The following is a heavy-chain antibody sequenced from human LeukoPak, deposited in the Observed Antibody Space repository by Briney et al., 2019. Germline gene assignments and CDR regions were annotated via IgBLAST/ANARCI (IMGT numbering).Heavy chain of an antibody. V-gene: IGHV3-48*04. Sequence: PGGSLRLSCAASGFTLSNAWMNWVRQAPGKGLEWVPYISSSGSTIYYADSVKGRFTISRDNAKNSLYLQMNSLRAEDTAVYYCATTSLYVSSGYYWGFDYWGQGTLVTVSS. CDR2: ISSSGSTI. D-gene: IGHD3-22*01. CDR3: ATTSLYVSSGYYWGFDY. J-gene: IGHJ4*02. CDR1: GFTLSNAW.